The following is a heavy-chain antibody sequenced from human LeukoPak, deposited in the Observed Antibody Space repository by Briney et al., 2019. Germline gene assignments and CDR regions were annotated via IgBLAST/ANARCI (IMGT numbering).Heavy chain of an antibody. V-gene: IGHV3-7*01. D-gene: IGHD5-12*01. Sequence: GGSLRLSCAASGFSLSSHWMSWVRQAPGKGLEWVANINQDGSARYYVDSVKGRFTTSRDNAKNSMYLQMNSLRPEDTAVYYCARWDIRGTAHQLDYWGQGTLVTVSS. J-gene: IGHJ4*02. CDR3: ARWDIRGTAHQLDY. CDR2: INQDGSAR. CDR1: GFSLSSHW.